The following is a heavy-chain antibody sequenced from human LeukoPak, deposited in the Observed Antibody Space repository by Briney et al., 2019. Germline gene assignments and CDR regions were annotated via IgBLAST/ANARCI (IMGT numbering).Heavy chain of an antibody. Sequence: SETLSLTCTVSGYSISSGYYWGWIRQPPGKGLEWIGSIYHSGSTYYNPSLKSRVTISVDTSKNQFSLKLSSVTAADTAVYYCARDGSGPAVTTRGYYYYYMDVWGKGTTVTVSS. J-gene: IGHJ6*03. V-gene: IGHV4-38-2*02. CDR1: GYSISSGYY. CDR3: ARDGSGPAVTTRGYYYYYMDV. CDR2: IYHSGST. D-gene: IGHD4-17*01.